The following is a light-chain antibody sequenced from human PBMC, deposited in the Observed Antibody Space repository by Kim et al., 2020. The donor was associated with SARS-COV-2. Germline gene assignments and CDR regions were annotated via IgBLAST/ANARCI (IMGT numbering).Light chain of an antibody. J-gene: IGLJ3*02. CDR1: TGAVTSGHY. CDR3: LLSYSGARDWV. V-gene: IGLV7-46*01. CDR2: DTS. Sequence: QAVVTQEPSLTVSPGGTVTLTCGSSTGAVTSGHYPYWFQQKPGQAPRTLIYDTSNKHSWTPARFSGSLLGGKAALTLSGAQPEDEAEHYCLLSYSGARDWVFGGGTQLTVL.